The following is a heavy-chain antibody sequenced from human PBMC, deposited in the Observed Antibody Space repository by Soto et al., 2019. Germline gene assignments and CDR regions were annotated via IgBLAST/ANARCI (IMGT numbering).Heavy chain of an antibody. J-gene: IGHJ4*01. D-gene: IGHD3-3*01. V-gene: IGHV1-18*01. Sequence: ASVKVFCKASGYTFTSYVISGVRQAPGQGLEWMGWISAYNGNTNYAQKLQGRVTMTTXTXXSXXXMXLXXPRXDDTAVYYCARDQRFLEWLYRSSFPDYWG. CDR1: GYTFTSYV. CDR3: ARDQRFLEWLYRSSFPDY. CDR2: ISAYNGNT.